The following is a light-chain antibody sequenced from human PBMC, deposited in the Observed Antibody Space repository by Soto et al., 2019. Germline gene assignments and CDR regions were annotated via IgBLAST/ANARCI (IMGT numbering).Light chain of an antibody. CDR2: GAS. CDR1: ETVATN. J-gene: IGKJ1*01. Sequence: VMTQSPATLSVSPGERATLSCWASETVATNLAWYQQKPGQAPRLLISGASTRAAGISDRFRGSGSGTEFTLTISSLRSEDAAIYYCQHYFEWPQMTFGQGTKVEI. V-gene: IGKV3-15*01. CDR3: QHYFEWPQMT.